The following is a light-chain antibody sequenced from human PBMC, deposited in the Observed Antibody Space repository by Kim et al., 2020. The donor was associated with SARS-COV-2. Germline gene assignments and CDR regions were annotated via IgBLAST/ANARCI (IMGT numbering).Light chain of an antibody. CDR1: TGHNNFA. J-gene: IGLJ2*01. CDR2: LYSDGRH. CDR3: QTWGSGIAV. V-gene: IGLV4-69*01. Sequence: ASVQPTCTMSTGHNNFAIAWLRQQPGKGPRYLMGLYSDGRHTKGDGIPDRFSGSTSGSEYSLTISSLQSEDEADYYCQTWGSGIAVFGGGTQLTVL.